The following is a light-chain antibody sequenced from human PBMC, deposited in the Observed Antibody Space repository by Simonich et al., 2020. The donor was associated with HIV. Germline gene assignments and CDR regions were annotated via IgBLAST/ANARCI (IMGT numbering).Light chain of an antibody. CDR1: QSISSN. V-gene: IGKV3-20*01. Sequence: EIVMTQSPATLSVSPGERATLSCTASQSISSNLAWYQQKPGQAPRLLIYGASSRATGIPDRFSGSGSGTDFTLTISRLEPEDFAVYYCQQYGSSPPYTFGQGTKVEIK. J-gene: IGKJ2*01. CDR3: QQYGSSPPYT. CDR2: GAS.